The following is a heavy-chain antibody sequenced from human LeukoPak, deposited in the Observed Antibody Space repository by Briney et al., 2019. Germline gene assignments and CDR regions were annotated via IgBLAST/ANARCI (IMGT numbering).Heavy chain of an antibody. J-gene: IGHJ4*02. CDR1: GYTFTGYY. CDR3: ARDYYDSSAARTIVLDY. V-gene: IGHV1-2*02. Sequence: ASVKVSCKASGYTFTGYYMHWVRQAPGQGLEWMGWINPNSGGTNYAQKFQGRVTMTRDMSTSTVYMELSSLRSEDTAVYYCARDYYDSSAARTIVLDYWGQGTLVTVSS. CDR2: INPNSGGT. D-gene: IGHD3-22*01.